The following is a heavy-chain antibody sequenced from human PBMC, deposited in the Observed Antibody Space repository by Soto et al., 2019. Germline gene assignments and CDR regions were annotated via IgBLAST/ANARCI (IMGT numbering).Heavy chain of an antibody. CDR2: IYYAGST. CDR1: GGSLSNYY. D-gene: IGHD3-22*01. J-gene: IGHJ4*02. V-gene: IGHV4-59*08. CDR3: ARLGGYYQALDS. Sequence: QVQLQESGPGLVKPSETLSLTCTVSGGSLSNYYWSWTRQPPGKGLEWIGYIYYAGSTTYNPSLKSRVIISLDTSKNQVYLKLDSVTAADTAVYYCARLGGYYQALDSWGQGTLVTVSS.